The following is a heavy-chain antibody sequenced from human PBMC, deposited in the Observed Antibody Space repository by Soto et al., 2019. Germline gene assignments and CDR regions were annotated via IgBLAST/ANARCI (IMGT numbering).Heavy chain of an antibody. Sequence: GGSLRLSCAASGFTFSSYAMNWVRQAPGKGLEWVSVISGSGDSTYYADSVKGRSTISRDNSKNTLYLQMNSLRAEDTAVYYCAGRGPGTYFDYWGQGTLVTVSS. CDR2: ISGSGDST. CDR1: GFTFSSYA. V-gene: IGHV3-23*01. CDR3: AGRGPGTYFDY. J-gene: IGHJ4*02. D-gene: IGHD6-13*01.